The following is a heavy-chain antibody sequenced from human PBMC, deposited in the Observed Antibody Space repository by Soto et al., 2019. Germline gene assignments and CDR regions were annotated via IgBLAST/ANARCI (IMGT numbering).Heavy chain of an antibody. D-gene: IGHD2-15*01. V-gene: IGHV3-48*02. CDR3: ARGDRFRCSGDRCFSDGLFLS. Sequence: ESGGGLVQRGGSLRLSCAASGFTFGIYSMNWVRQAPGKGLEWISYINGSSSTMYYADSVKGRFIISRDKSYNYLYLQMNSLRDADKAVYYCARGDRFRCSGDRCFSDGLFLSWGQGTLVTVSS. J-gene: IGHJ5*02. CDR2: INGSSSTM. CDR1: GFTFGIYS.